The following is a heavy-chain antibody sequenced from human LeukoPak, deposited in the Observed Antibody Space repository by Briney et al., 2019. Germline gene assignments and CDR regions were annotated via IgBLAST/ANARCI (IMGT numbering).Heavy chain of an antibody. J-gene: IGHJ6*03. D-gene: IGHD3-10*01. CDR3: ARDPGTLLRGSRRGYDGNYYYMDV. CDR2: IHTSGNT. V-gene: IGHV4-4*07. Sequence: SETLSLTCTVSGGSISSYYWTWIRQPAGKGLEWIGHIHTSGNTNYNPSLKGRVTISVDTSKNQFSLKLSSVTAADTAVYYCARDPGTLLRGSRRGYDGNYYYMDVWGKGTTVTISS. CDR1: GGSISSYY.